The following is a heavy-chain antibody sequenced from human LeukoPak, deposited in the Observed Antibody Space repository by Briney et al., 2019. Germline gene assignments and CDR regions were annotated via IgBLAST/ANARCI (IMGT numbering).Heavy chain of an antibody. CDR1: GFTFSSYS. CDR3: ARDPYCSSTSCPNDAFDI. Sequence: GGSLRLSCAASGFTFSSYSMNWVRQAPGKGLEWVSSISSSSSYIYYADSVKGRFTISRDNAKNSLYPQMNSLRAEDTAVYYCARDPYCSSTSCPNDAFDIWGQGTMVTVSS. J-gene: IGHJ3*02. D-gene: IGHD2-2*01. CDR2: ISSSSSYI. V-gene: IGHV3-21*01.